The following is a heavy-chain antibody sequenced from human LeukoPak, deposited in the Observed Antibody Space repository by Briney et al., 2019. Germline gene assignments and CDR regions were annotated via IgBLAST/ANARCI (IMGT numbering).Heavy chain of an antibody. D-gene: IGHD3-9*01. CDR1: GGSFSGYY. CDR3: ARDDYDILTGYPNDAFDI. V-gene: IGHV4-34*01. J-gene: IGHJ3*02. Sequence: SETLSLTCAVYGGSFSGYYWSWIRQPPGKGLEWIGEINHSGSTYYNPSLKSRVTISVDTSKNQFSLKLSSVTAADTAVYYCARDDYDILTGYPNDAFDIWGQGTMVTVSS. CDR2: INHSGST.